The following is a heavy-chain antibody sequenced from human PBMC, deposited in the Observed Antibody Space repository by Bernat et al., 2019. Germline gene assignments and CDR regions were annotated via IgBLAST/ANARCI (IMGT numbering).Heavy chain of an antibody. D-gene: IGHD2-21*01. CDR3: ARDPIRRREDYYYGMDV. V-gene: IGHV3-33*01. CDR2: IWYDGSNK. J-gene: IGHJ6*02. Sequence: QVQLVESGGGVVQPGRSLRLSCAASGFTFSSYGMHWVRQAPGKGLEGVAVIWYDGSNKYYADSVKGRFTISRDNSKNTLYLQMNSLRAEDTAVYYCARDPIRRREDYYYGMDVWGQGTTVTVSS. CDR1: GFTFSSYG.